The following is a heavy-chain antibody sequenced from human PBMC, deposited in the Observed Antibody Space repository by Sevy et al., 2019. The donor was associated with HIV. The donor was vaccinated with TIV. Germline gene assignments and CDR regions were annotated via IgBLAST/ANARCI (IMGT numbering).Heavy chain of an antibody. Sequence: SETLSLTCTVSGGSITSLYWNWIRQPPGKGLGWIANIYYNGHINYNPSLKSRVTLSLDTSKNQFSLRLSSVTAADTAMYYCAGENAWGSGYSWGQGTLVTVSS. CDR2: IYYNGHI. CDR1: GGSITSLY. CDR3: AGENAWGSGYS. J-gene: IGHJ4*02. D-gene: IGHD6-25*01. V-gene: IGHV4-59*08.